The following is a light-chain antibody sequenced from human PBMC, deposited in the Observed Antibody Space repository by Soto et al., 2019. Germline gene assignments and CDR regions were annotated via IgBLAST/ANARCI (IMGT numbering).Light chain of an antibody. CDR2: DVS. CDR3: SSCTSSSTFYV. Sequence: QSVLTQPASVSGSPGQSITISCTGTSSDVGGYNYVSWYQQHPGKAPELMIYDVSNRPSGVSNRFSGSKSGNTASLTISGLQAEDEADYYCSSCTSSSTFYVFGTGTKVTVL. J-gene: IGLJ1*01. V-gene: IGLV2-14*01. CDR1: SSDVGGYNY.